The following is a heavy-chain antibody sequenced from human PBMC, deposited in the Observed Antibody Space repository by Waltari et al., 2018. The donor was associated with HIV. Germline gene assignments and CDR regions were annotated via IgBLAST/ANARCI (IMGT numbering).Heavy chain of an antibody. Sequence: EVQLVQSGAEVKKPGESLKISCKGSGYTFTNYWIGWVRQMPGQGLEWTGIICPRYSNTTHSPPFHGQVPSSADKSIITAYLQWSSLKASDTAMYFCARHGATAGAPDYWGQGTLVTVSS. V-gene: IGHV5-51*01. CDR3: ARHGATAGAPDY. D-gene: IGHD2-15*01. CDR2: ICPRYSNT. J-gene: IGHJ4*02. CDR1: GYTFTNYW.